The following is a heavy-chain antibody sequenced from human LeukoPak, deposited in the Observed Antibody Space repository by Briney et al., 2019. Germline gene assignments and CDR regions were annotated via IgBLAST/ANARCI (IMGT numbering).Heavy chain of an antibody. CDR1: GFTFKNAW. D-gene: IGHD4-17*01. Sequence: GGSLTLSCPDSGFTFKNAWMSWVGQAPRKGMEWVGLMMSESNYWTTDYSAPVKDRFTISRCDSKNTLYLQMYTLYPADTAMYYCTTILFGYGDYFDYWGQGTLVTVSS. V-gene: IGHV3-15*01. J-gene: IGHJ4*02. CDR3: TTILFGYGDYFDY. CDR2: MMSESNYWTT.